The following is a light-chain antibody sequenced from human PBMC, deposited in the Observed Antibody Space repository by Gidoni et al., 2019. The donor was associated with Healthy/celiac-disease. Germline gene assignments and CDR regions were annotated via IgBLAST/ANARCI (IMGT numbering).Light chain of an antibody. V-gene: IGKV1-39*01. Sequence: DIQMTHSPSSLSASVGDRVTITARASQSISSYLNLYQQKPGQAPKLLIYAASSLQSGVPSRFSGSGSGTDFTLTISSLQPEDFATYYCQQSYSTPGTFGQGTKLEIK. CDR3: QQSYSTPGT. CDR1: QSISSY. CDR2: AAS. J-gene: IGKJ2*01.